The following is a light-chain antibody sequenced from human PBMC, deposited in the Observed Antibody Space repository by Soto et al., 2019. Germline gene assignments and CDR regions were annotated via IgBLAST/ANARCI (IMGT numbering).Light chain of an antibody. CDR1: QSVSSH. CDR2: DAS. CDR3: QQRSDRPWT. J-gene: IGKJ1*01. Sequence: EGVIAQFPARRSLYTGEGATVSCRASQSVSSHLAWYQHKPGQAPRLLFYDASTRATGIPARFSGSGSGTEFTLTISSLQSEDFAVYYCQQRSDRPWTFGQGTKVDIK. V-gene: IGKV3-15*01.